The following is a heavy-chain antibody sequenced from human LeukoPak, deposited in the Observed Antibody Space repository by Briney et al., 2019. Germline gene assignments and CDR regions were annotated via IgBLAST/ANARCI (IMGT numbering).Heavy chain of an antibody. CDR2: INTDGTT. CDR1: GFTFRTTW. CDR3: GRDRNYSIDY. Sequence: GGSLRLSCAASGFTFRTTWMHWVHQAPGKGLVWVSRINTDGTTTYADSVQGRFTIFRDNTKNTLYLQMDSLRVEDTAVYYCGRDRNYSIDYWGQGTLVTVSS. J-gene: IGHJ4*02. D-gene: IGHD2-15*01. V-gene: IGHV3-74*01.